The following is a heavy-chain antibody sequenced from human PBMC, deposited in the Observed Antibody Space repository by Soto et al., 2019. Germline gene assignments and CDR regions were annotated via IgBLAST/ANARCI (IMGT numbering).Heavy chain of an antibody. CDR1: GYTFTSYY. J-gene: IGHJ4*02. CDR3: ARDGGSTPGNDY. V-gene: IGHV1-46*01. CDR2: INPSGGGT. Sequence: ASVKVSCKASGYTFTSYYMHWVRQAPGQGLEWMGIINPSGGGTSYARKFQGRVTMTRDASTNIVYMDLTSLRSEDTAVYYCARDGGSTPGNDYWGQVTLGTVAS. D-gene: IGHD2-15*01.